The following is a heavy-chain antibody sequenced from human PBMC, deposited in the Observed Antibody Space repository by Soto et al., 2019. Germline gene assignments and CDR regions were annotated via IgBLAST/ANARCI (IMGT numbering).Heavy chain of an antibody. CDR2: ISAYNGNT. Sequence: QVQLVQSGAEVKKPGASVKVSCKASGYTFTSYGISWVRQAPGQELEWMGWISAYNGNTNYAQKLQGRVTMTTDTTTRTAYRELRSLRCDDTAVYYCARDLRPFNHYYYDSSGYYSGYWGQGTLVTVS. D-gene: IGHD3-22*01. CDR3: ARDLRPFNHYYYDSSGYYSGY. CDR1: GYTFTSYG. V-gene: IGHV1-18*01. J-gene: IGHJ4*02.